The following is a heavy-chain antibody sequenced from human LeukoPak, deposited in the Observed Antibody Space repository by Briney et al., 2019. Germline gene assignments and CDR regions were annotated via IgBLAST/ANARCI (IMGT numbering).Heavy chain of an antibody. CDR2: ISSSGSTR. J-gene: IGHJ3*02. CDR3: TRDRYSSGPVGAFDI. V-gene: IGHV3-48*03. D-gene: IGHD6-25*01. CDR1: GFTFSTYE. Sequence: GGSLRLSCAASGFTFSTYEMNWVRQAPRKGLEWISYISSSGSTRYYADSVMGRFTISRDNAENSLFLQMNSLKVDDTAVYYCTRDRYSSGPVGAFDIWGQGTMLTVSS.